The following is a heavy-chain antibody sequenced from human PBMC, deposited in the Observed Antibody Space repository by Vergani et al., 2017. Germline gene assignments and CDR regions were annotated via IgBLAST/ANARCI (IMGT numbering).Heavy chain of an antibody. D-gene: IGHD3-22*01. CDR2: IIPLFGTA. CDR3: ARDYYDSSGYYDTDY. Sequence: QVQLVQSGAEVKKPGSSVKVSCKASGGTFSSYTISWVRQAPGQGLEWMGRIIPLFGTANYAQKFQGRVTITADESTSTAYMELSSLRSEDTAVYYCARDYYDSSGYYDTDYWGQGTLVTVSS. V-gene: IGHV1-69*18. CDR1: GGTFSSYT. J-gene: IGHJ4*02.